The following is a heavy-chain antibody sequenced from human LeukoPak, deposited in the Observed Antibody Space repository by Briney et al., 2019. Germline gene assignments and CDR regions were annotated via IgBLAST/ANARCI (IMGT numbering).Heavy chain of an antibody. V-gene: IGHV3-7*01. CDR2: INQDGSEK. CDR1: GFTFDDYW. D-gene: IGHD2-2*01. CDR3: ARDLTSTSWEGFDP. J-gene: IGHJ5*02. Sequence: GGSLRLSCGASGFTFDDYWMSWVRQAPGQGLEWVANINQDGSEKYYLDSAKGRFTISRDNARNSLYLQMNSLRAEDTAVYYCARDLTSTSWEGFDPWGQGTLVTVSS.